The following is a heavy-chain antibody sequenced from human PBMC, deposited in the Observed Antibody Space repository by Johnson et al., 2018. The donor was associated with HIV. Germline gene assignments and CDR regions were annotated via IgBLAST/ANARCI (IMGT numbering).Heavy chain of an antibody. J-gene: IGHJ3*02. CDR2: ISGGGVGT. Sequence: QVQLVESGGGLVKPGGSLRLSCAGSGFTLSDYYMSWVRQAPGKGLEWIAYISGGGVGTFYADSVKGRFTISRDNSKNTLYLQMNSLRAEDTAVFYCGMSGVEDAAFDIWGQGTMVTVSS. CDR3: GMSGVEDAAFDI. D-gene: IGHD7-27*01. CDR1: GFTLSDYY. V-gene: IGHV3-11*04.